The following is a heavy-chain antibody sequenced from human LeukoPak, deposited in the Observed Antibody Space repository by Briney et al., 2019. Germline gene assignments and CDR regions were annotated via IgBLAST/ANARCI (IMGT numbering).Heavy chain of an antibody. CDR2: INPSGGST. J-gene: IGHJ5*02. Sequence: ASAKVSCKASGYTFTSYYMHWVRQAPGQGLEWMGIINPSGGSTSYAQKFQGRVTMTRDMSTSTVYMELSSLRSEDTAVYYCARAGGIVVVPAEAEFDPWGQGTLVTVSS. V-gene: IGHV1-46*01. CDR3: ARAGGIVVVPAEAEFDP. CDR1: GYTFTSYY. D-gene: IGHD2-2*01.